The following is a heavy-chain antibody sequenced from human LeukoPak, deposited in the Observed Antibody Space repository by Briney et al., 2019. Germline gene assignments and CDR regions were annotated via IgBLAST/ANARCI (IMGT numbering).Heavy chain of an antibody. Sequence: PGGSLRLSCAASGFTFSTYSMSWVRQAPGMGLEWVSTISGSGGSTYYAGSVKGRFTISRDNSKNTLYLQMNSLRAEDTAVYYCAKEDFDFRNSLYDYYMDVWGKGTTVTVSS. CDR2: ISGSGGST. D-gene: IGHD3/OR15-3a*01. CDR1: GFTFSTYS. J-gene: IGHJ6*03. CDR3: AKEDFDFRNSLYDYYMDV. V-gene: IGHV3-23*01.